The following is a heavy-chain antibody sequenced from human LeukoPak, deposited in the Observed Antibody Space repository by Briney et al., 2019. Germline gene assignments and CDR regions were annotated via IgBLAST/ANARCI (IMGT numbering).Heavy chain of an antibody. J-gene: IGHJ4*02. CDR2: IHYSGIT. Sequence: SETLSLTCTVSGGSISTAPHYWAWIRQPPGEGLEWIGTIHYSGITYDHPSLKSRATTSVDTSKNQYSLHLGSVTAADTAVYHCARQLSGTYQWTFAYWGQGTLVPVSS. D-gene: IGHD1-26*01. CDR3: ARQLSGTYQWTFAY. CDR1: GGSISTAPHY. V-gene: IGHV4-39*01.